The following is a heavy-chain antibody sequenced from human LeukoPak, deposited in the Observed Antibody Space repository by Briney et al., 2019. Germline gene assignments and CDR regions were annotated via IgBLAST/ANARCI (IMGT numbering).Heavy chain of an antibody. CDR2: IRWDIART. V-gene: IGHV3-9*01. Sequence: PGRSLRLSCAASGFTFDYYAFQWVRQAPGKGLEWVSGIRWDIARTDYADSVKGRFTISRDNAKHPRYRQMNCLRVEDTAFYYCAKRVYAPRDGFDIWGEGAMVTASS. J-gene: IGHJ3*02. CDR1: GFTFDYYA. D-gene: IGHD6-6*01. CDR3: AKRVYAPRDGFDI.